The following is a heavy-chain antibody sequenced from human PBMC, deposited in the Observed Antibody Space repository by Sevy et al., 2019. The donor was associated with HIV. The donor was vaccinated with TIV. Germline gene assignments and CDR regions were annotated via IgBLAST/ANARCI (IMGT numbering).Heavy chain of an antibody. CDR2: ISGSGGST. D-gene: IGHD5-12*01. J-gene: IGHJ4*02. V-gene: IGHV3-23*01. Sequence: GGSLRLSCAASGFTFSSYAMSWVRQAPGEGLEWVSAISGSGGSTYYADSVKGRFTISRDNSKNTLYLQMNSLRAEDTAVYYCAGNSGYNFDYWGQGTLVTVSS. CDR3: AGNSGYNFDY. CDR1: GFTFSSYA.